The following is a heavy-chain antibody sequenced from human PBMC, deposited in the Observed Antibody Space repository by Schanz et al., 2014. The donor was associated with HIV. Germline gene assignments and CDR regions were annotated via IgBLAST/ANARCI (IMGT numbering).Heavy chain of an antibody. CDR3: ARARAKIEGRPVGNWFDP. Sequence: QVQLVQSGAEVKNPGASVKVSCKASGYTFSSYDINWVRQATGQGLEWMGWMNPNSGHTGYAQKFQGRVDMTRTTAISTAYMELRGLTSEDTAVYFCARARAKIEGRPVGNWFDPGGQGTLVTFSS. D-gene: IGHD6-6*01. V-gene: IGHV1-8*01. CDR2: MNPNSGHT. J-gene: IGHJ5*02. CDR1: GYTFSSYD.